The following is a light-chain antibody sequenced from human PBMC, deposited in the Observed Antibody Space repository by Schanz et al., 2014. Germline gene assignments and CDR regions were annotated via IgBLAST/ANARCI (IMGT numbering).Light chain of an antibody. J-gene: IGLJ1*01. CDR1: SSDVGGYNY. Sequence: QSALTQPPSASGSPGQSVTISCTGTSSDVGGYNYVSWYQQHPGKAPKLMIYEVTKRPSGVSYRFSGSKSGNTASLTISGLQAEDEADYYCTSYAGSNNFGVFGTGTKLTVL. CDR3: TSYAGSNNFGV. V-gene: IGLV2-8*01. CDR2: EVT.